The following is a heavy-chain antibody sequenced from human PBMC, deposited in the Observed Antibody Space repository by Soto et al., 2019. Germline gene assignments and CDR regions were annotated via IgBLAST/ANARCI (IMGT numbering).Heavy chain of an antibody. D-gene: IGHD2-21*01. CDR2: IIPIFGTA. CDR3: ARVYRFTVVIPGAFDI. CDR1: GGTFSSYA. V-gene: IGHV1-69*01. Sequence: QVQLVQSGAEVKKPGSSVKVSCKASGGTFSSYAISWVRQAPGQGLEWMGGIIPIFGTANYAQKFQGRVTITADESTSTAYMELSSLRSEDTAVYYCARVYRFTVVIPGAFDIWGQGTMVTVSS. J-gene: IGHJ3*02.